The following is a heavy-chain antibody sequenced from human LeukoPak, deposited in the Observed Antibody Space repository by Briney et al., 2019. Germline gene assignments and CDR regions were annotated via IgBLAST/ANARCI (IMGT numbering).Heavy chain of an antibody. D-gene: IGHD3-3*01. V-gene: IGHV3-9*01. CDR2: ISWNSGSI. Sequence: GGSLRLSCAASGFTFDDYAMHWVRQAPGKGLEWVSGISWNSGSIGYADSVKGRFTISRDNAKNSLYLQMNSLRAEDTAVYYCARDHGVTIFGVVPRLDYWGQGTLVTVSS. J-gene: IGHJ4*02. CDR1: GFTFDDYA. CDR3: ARDHGVTIFGVVPRLDY.